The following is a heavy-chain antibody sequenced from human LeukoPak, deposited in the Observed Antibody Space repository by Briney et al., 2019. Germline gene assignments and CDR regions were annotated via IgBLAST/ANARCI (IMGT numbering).Heavy chain of an antibody. J-gene: IGHJ4*02. V-gene: IGHV1-69*13. CDR1: GGTFISYA. D-gene: IGHD3-22*01. CDR2: IIPIFGTA. CDR3: ARVGNYYDSSGYYASYGY. Sequence: ASVKVSCKASGGTFISYAISWVRQAPGQGLEWMGGIIPIFGTANYAQKFQGRVTITADESTSTAYMELSSLRSEDTAVYYCARVGNYYDSSGYYASYGYWGQGTLVTVSS.